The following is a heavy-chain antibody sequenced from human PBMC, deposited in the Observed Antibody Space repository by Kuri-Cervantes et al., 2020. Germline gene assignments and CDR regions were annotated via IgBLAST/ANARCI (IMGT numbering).Heavy chain of an antibody. D-gene: IGHD6-13*01. CDR1: GGSVSSGSYY. Sequence: GSLRLSCTVSGGSVSSGSYYWSWIRQPPGKGLEWIGSIYYSGTTYYNPSLKSRVTISVDTSKNQFSLKLSSVTAADTAVYYCARQQQQLRLYNWFDPWGQGTLVTVSS. CDR2: IYYSGTT. V-gene: IGHV4-39*07. J-gene: IGHJ5*02. CDR3: ARQQQQLRLYNWFDP.